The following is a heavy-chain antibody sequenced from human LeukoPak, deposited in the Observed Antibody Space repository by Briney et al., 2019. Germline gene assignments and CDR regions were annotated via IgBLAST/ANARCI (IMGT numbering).Heavy chain of an antibody. CDR2: IYYSGST. CDR1: GGSISSYY. V-gene: IGHV4-59*01. D-gene: IGHD3-10*01. CDR3: ARALWFGESDAFDI. J-gene: IGHJ3*02. Sequence: SETLSLTCTVSGGSISSYYWSWIRQPPAKGLEWIGYIYYSGSTTYNPSLKSRVTISVDTSKNQFYLKLSSVTAADTAVYYCARALWFGESDAFDIWGQGTMVTVSS.